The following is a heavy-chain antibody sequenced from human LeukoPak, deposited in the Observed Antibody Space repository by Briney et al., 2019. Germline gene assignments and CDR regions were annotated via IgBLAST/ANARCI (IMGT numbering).Heavy chain of an antibody. CDR3: ARVRGSSWYYFDY. J-gene: IGHJ4*02. D-gene: IGHD6-13*01. CDR1: GDSVSSNSAA. CDR2: TYYRSKWYN. V-gene: IGHV6-1*01. Sequence: SQTLSLTCALSGDSVSSNSAAWDWVRQSPSRCLEWLGRTYYRSKWYNDYAVSVKSRITISPDTSKNQFSLQLSSVTPEDTAVYYCARVRGSSWYYFDYWGQGTLVTVSS.